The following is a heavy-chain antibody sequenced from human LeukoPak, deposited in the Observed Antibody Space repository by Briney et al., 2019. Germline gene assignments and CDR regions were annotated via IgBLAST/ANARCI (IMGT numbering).Heavy chain of an antibody. CDR3: AKDPPWGDGPYYYYGMDV. D-gene: IGHD7-27*01. Sequence: GGSLRLSCAAPGFTFNSYAISWVRQAPGKGLEVVSAIIGSGGSTHYADSVKGRFTISRDNSKNTLYLQMNSLRAEDTAVYYCAKDPPWGDGPYYYYGMDVWGQGTTVTVSS. V-gene: IGHV3-23*01. CDR1: GFTFNSYA. J-gene: IGHJ6*02. CDR2: IIGSGGST.